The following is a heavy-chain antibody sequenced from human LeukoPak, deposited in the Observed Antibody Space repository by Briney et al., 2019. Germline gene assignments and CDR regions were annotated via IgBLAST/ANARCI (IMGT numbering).Heavy chain of an antibody. Sequence: PSETLSLTCTVSGGSISSGGYYWSWIRQPPGKGLEWIGYIYHSGSTYYNPSLKSRVTISVDRSKNQFSLKLSSVTAADTAVYYCARDGDFWSGYGAFDIWGQGTMVTVSS. CDR3: ARDGDFWSGYGAFDI. J-gene: IGHJ3*02. V-gene: IGHV4-30-2*01. CDR1: GGSISSGGYY. CDR2: IYHSGST. D-gene: IGHD3-3*01.